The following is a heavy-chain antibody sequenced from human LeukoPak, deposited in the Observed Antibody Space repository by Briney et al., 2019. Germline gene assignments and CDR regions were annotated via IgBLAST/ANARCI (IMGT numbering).Heavy chain of an antibody. D-gene: IGHD3-10*01. CDR3: ARGGPSFGSKYNWFDP. Sequence: SETLSLTCTVSGGSISSYYWSWIRQPPGKGLEWIGYIYYSGSTNYNPSLKSRVTISVDTSKNQFSLKLSSVTAADTAVYYCARGGPSFGSKYNWFDPWGQGTLVTVSS. V-gene: IGHV4-59*01. CDR2: IYYSGST. J-gene: IGHJ5*02. CDR1: GGSISSYY.